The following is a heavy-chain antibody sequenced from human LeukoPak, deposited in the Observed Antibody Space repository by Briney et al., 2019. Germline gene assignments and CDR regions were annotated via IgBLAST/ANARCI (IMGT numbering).Heavy chain of an antibody. J-gene: IGHJ4*02. CDR1: GGSISSGDYY. V-gene: IGHV4-30-4*01. Sequence: SETLSLTCTVSGGSISSGDYYWSWIRQPPGKGLEWIGYIYYSWSTYYNPSLKSRVTISVDTSKNQFSLKLSSVTAADTAVYYCARGVWSSGSHGDFDYWGQGTLVTVSS. D-gene: IGHD3-22*01. CDR3: ARGVWSSGSHGDFDY. CDR2: IYYSWST.